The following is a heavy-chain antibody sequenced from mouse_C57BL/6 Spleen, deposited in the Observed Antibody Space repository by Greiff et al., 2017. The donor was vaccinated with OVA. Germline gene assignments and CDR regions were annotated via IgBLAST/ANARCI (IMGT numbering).Heavy chain of an antibody. CDR2: ISGGGGNT. D-gene: IGHD3-3*01. CDR1: GFTFSSYT. CDR3: TRGDSPMDY. V-gene: IGHV5-9*01. J-gene: IGHJ4*01. Sequence: EVKLMESGGGLVKPGGSLKLSCAASGFTFSSYTMSWVRQTPEKRLEWVATISGGGGNTYYPDSVKGRFTISRDNAKNTLYLQMSSLRSEDTALYYCTRGDSPMDYWGQGTSVTVSS.